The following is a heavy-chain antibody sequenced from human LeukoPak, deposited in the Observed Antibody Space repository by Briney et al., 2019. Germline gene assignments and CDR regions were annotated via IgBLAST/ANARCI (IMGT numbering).Heavy chain of an antibody. J-gene: IGHJ3*02. CDR3: ARGGYYGDAFDI. D-gene: IGHD3-3*01. Sequence: ASVKVSCKASGYTFTSYGISWVRQAPGQGLEWMGWMNPNSGNTGYAQKFQGRVTMTRNTSISTAYMELSSLRSEDTAVYYCARGGYYGDAFDIWGQGTMVTVSS. CDR2: MNPNSGNT. V-gene: IGHV1-8*02. CDR1: GYTFTSYG.